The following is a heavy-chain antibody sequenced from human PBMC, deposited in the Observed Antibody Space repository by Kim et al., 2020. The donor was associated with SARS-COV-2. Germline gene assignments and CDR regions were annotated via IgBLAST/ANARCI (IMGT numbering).Heavy chain of an antibody. Sequence: ASVKVSCKASGYTFTSYAMNWVRQAPGQGLEWMGWINTNTGNPTYAQGFTGRFVFSLDTSVSTAYLQISSLKADDTAVYYCARDWRRIVATIEENWFDPWGQGTLGTVSS. CDR2: INTNTGNP. J-gene: IGHJ5*02. D-gene: IGHD5-12*01. V-gene: IGHV7-4-1*02. CDR3: ARDWRRIVATIEENWFDP. CDR1: GYTFTSYA.